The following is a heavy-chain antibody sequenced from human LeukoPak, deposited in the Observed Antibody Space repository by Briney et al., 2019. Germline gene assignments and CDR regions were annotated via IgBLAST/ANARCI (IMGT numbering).Heavy chain of an antibody. V-gene: IGHV3-48*03. D-gene: IGHD1-26*01. Sequence: GGSLRLSCAASGFTFSSYEMNWVRQAPGKGLEWVSYISSSGSTIYYADSVKGRFTISRDNAKNSLYLQMNSLRAEDTAVYYCARTRWELLFFDYWDQGTLVTVSS. CDR1: GFTFSSYE. CDR3: ARTRWELLFFDY. J-gene: IGHJ4*02. CDR2: ISSSGSTI.